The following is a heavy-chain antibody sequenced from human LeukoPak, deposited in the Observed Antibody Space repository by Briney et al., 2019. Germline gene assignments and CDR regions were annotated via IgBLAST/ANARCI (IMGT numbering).Heavy chain of an antibody. CDR2: ISAYNGNT. CDR3: ARDRYCSGGSCYHFDY. V-gene: IGHV1-18*01. CDR1: GYTFTSYG. Sequence: ASVEVSCKASGYTFTSYGISWVRQAPGQGLEWMGWISAYNGNTNYAQKLQGRVTMTTDTSTSTAYMELRSLRSDDTAVYYCARDRYCSGGSCYHFDYWGQGTLVTVSS. D-gene: IGHD2-15*01. J-gene: IGHJ4*02.